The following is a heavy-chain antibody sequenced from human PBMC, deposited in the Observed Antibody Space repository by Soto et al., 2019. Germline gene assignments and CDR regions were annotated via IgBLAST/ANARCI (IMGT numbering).Heavy chain of an antibody. V-gene: IGHV3-30*18. CDR2: ISYDGSNK. CDR3: AKDHVDTAMAYYYYGMDV. Sequence: QVQLVESGGGVVQPGRSLRLSCAASGCTFSSYGMHWVRQAPGKGLEWVAVISYDGSNKYYADSVKGRFTISRDNSKNTLYLQMNSLRAEDTAVYYCAKDHVDTAMAYYYYGMDVWGQGTTVTVSS. J-gene: IGHJ6*02. CDR1: GCTFSSYG. D-gene: IGHD5-18*01.